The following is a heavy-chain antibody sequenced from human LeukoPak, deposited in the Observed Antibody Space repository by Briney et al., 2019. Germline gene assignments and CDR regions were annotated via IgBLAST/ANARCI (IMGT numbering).Heavy chain of an antibody. CDR3: ANRNYDNPGYFDY. J-gene: IGHJ4*02. Sequence: GGSLRLSCAASGFTFSNCALGWVRQAPGKGLEWVSTISAGGTTYHADSVMGHFTISRDNSKNTLYLQMNSLRVEDTAVYYCANRNYDNPGYFDYWGQGTLVTVSS. D-gene: IGHD3-3*01. V-gene: IGHV3-23*01. CDR1: GFTFSNCA. CDR2: ISAGGTT.